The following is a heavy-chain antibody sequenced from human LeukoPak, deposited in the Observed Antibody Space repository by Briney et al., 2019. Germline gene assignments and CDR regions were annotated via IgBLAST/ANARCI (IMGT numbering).Heavy chain of an antibody. D-gene: IGHD2-2*01. CDR2: ISYDGNSE. Sequence: PGGSLRLSCAASGFTFSDYGMHWVRQAPGKGLEWVAVISYDGNSEYYADSVKGRFSISRDNSKDTLYLQMNSLRPEDTAVYYCAKRGSTGCNAPWGQETLVTASP. CDR1: GFTFSDYG. V-gene: IGHV3-30*18. J-gene: IGHJ5*02. CDR3: AKRGSTGCNAP.